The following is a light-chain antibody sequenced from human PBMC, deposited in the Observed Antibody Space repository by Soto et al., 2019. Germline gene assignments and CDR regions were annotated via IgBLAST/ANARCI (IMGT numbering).Light chain of an antibody. J-gene: IGLJ2*01. Sequence: QSVLTQPPSASGTPGQRVTISCSGRSSNIGSNAVNWYQQLPGTAPKLLIYSNNQRPSGVPDRFSGSKSGTSASLAISGLQSGDEADYYCATWDDSLNGLFGGGTKLTVL. CDR2: SNN. CDR1: SSNIGSNA. V-gene: IGLV1-44*01. CDR3: ATWDDSLNGL.